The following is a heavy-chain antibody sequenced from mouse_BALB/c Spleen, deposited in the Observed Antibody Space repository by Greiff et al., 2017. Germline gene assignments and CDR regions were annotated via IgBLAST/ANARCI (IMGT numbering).Heavy chain of an antibody. D-gene: IGHD2-1*01. J-gene: IGHJ1*01. CDR1: GFTFSSYT. CDR3: TRGDYGNFYWYFDV. Sequence: EVQRVESGGGLVKPGGSLKLSCAASGFTFSSYTMSWVRQTPEKRLEWVATISSGGSYTYYPDSVKGRFTISRDNAKNTLYLQMSSLKSEDTAMYYCTRGDYGNFYWYFDVWGAGTTVTVSS. CDR2: ISSGGSYT. V-gene: IGHV5-6-4*01.